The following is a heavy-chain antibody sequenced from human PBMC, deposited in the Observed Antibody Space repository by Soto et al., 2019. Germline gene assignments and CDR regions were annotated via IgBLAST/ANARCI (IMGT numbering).Heavy chain of an antibody. CDR2: SSSSTI. CDR3: ARVGRGVYGMDV. CDR1: GFTFSGYS. J-gene: IGHJ6*02. D-gene: IGHD1-26*01. V-gene: IGHV3-48*02. Sequence: GGSLRLSCAASGFTFSGYSMNWVRQAPGKGLECVSYSSSSTIYYADSVKGRFTISRDNAQNSLYLQMNSLRDEDTAVYYCARVGRGVYGMDVWGQGTTVTVSS.